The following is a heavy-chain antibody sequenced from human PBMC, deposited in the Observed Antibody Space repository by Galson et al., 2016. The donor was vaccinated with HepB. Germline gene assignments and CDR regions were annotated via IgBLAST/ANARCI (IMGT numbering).Heavy chain of an antibody. Sequence: PALVKPTQTLTLTCTFSGFSLSASGVGVGWIRQPPGKALEWLALIYGNDDKRYSPSLKDRLTITKDTSKSQVVLTMTNLDPVDTATYYCAHIDWCCTGGSCFDHWGQGALVTVSS. CDR2: IYGNDDK. D-gene: IGHD2-8*02. CDR3: AHIDWCCTGGSCFDH. J-gene: IGHJ4*02. CDR1: GFSLSASGVG. V-gene: IGHV2-5*01.